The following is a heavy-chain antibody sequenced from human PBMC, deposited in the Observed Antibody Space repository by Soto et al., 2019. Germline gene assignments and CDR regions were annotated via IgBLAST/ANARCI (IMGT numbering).Heavy chain of an antibody. D-gene: IGHD1-1*01. V-gene: IGHV1-18*01. Sequence: QVHLVQSGAEVKKPGASVKVSCKGSGYGFTTYGITWVRQAPGQGLEWMAWISAHNGNTNYAQKLQGRVTVTRDTSTSTAYMELRSLSSDDTAVYYCARGRYGDYWGQEPWSPSPQ. CDR2: ISAHNGNT. J-gene: IGHJ4*01. CDR1: GYGFTTYG. CDR3: ARGRYGDY.